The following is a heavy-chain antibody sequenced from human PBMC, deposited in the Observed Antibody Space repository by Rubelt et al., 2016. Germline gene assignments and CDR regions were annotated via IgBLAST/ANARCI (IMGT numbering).Heavy chain of an antibody. Sequence: QVQLVQSGAEVKKPGASVKVSCKASGYTFTNYDIIWVRQAPGQGLEWMGWVSAFNGNPNYAQKFQYRVSMTTDTSTSAAYMDLRSLRSDDTAVYYCARDLTYNLPAYWGQGTLVTVSS. V-gene: IGHV1-18*01. D-gene: IGHD5-24*01. J-gene: IGHJ4*02. CDR3: ARDLTYNLPAY. CDR1: GYTFTNYD. CDR2: VSAFNGNP.